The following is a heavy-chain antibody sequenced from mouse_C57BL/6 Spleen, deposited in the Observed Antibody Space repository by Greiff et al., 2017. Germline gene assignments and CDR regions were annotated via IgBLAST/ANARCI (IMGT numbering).Heavy chain of an antibody. J-gene: IGHJ1*03. CDR2: IHPNSGST. CDR1: GYTFTSYW. D-gene: IGHD1-1*01. Sequence: QVQLQQPGAELVKPGASVKLSCKASGYTFTSYWMHWVKQRPGQGLEWIGMIHPNSGSTNYNEKFKSKATLTVDKSSSTAYMQLRSLTSEDSAVYFCARRDYYYGTPNEWGTGASVTVSS. V-gene: IGHV1-64*01. CDR3: ARRDYYYGTPNE.